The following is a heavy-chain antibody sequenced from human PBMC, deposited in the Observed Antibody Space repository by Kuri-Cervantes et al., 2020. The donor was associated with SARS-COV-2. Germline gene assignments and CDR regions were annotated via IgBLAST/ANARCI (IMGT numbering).Heavy chain of an antibody. J-gene: IGHJ6*03. D-gene: IGHD3-10*01. CDR3: AGDHYYYYYMDV. Sequence: GGSLRLSCAASGFTFSSYSMNWVRQAPGKGLEWVSSISSSSSTIYYADSVKGRFTISRDNVKNSLYLQMNSLRAEDTAVYYCAGDHYYYYYMDVWGKGTTVTAP. CDR1: GFTFSSYS. CDR2: ISSSSSTI. V-gene: IGHV3-48*01.